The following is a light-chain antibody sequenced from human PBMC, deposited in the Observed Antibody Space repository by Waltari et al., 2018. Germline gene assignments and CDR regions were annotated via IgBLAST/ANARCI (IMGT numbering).Light chain of an antibody. Sequence: SYVLTQPPSVSVAPGQTARISCDGNNIGSKNVPWYQQKPGQAPVLVVYDDGDRPSGFPERFSGSNSGNTATLTISRVDAGDEADYYCQVWDSGSDHYVFGTVTKVTVL. V-gene: IGLV3-21*02. CDR2: DDG. CDR1: NIGSKN. J-gene: IGLJ1*01. CDR3: QVWDSGSDHYV.